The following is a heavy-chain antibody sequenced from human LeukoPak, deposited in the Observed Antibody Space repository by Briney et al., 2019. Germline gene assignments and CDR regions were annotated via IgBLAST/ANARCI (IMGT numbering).Heavy chain of an antibody. CDR2: INHSGST. CDR3: ARSLPNYYYYMDV. Sequence: NASETLSLTCAVYGGSFSGYYWSWIRQPPGKGLEWIGEINHSGSTNYNPSLKSRVTISVDTSKNQFSLKLSSVTAADTAVYYCARSLPNYYYYMDVWGKGTTVTVSS. J-gene: IGHJ6*03. CDR1: GGSFSGYY. V-gene: IGHV4-34*01.